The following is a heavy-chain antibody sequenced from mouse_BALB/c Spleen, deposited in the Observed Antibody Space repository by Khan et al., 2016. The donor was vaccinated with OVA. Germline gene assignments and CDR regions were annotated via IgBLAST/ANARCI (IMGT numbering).Heavy chain of an antibody. V-gene: IGHV3-2*02. D-gene: IGHD3-2*02. CDR2: ISYSGST. CDR3: AKKARIKY. Sequence: EVKLEESGPGLVKPSQSLSLTCTVTGYSITSGYGWNWIRQFPGNKLEWMGYISYSGSTNYNPSLKSRISITRDTSKNQFFLQLNSVTTEDTATYYCAKKARIKYWGQGTTLTVSS. J-gene: IGHJ2*01. CDR1: GYSITSGYG.